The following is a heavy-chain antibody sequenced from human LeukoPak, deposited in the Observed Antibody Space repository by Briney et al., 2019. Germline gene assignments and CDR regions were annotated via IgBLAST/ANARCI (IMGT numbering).Heavy chain of an antibody. CDR3: ARDHRGSTSCYSCSRWFDP. CDR2: ISTYNGNT. J-gene: IGHJ5*02. Sequence: ASVKVSCKASGYTFTSYGISWVRQAPGQGLEWMGWISTYNGNTNYAQKLQGRVTMTTDTPTSTAYMELRSLRSDDTAVYYCARDHRGSTSCYSCSRWFDPWGQGTLVTVSS. V-gene: IGHV1-18*01. CDR1: GYTFTSYG. D-gene: IGHD2-2*01.